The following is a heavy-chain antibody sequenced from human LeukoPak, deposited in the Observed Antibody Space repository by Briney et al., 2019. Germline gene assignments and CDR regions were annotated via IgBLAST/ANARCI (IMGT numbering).Heavy chain of an antibody. CDR2: IYYSGST. CDR1: GGSISSYY. CDR3: ARHQGIAVAGVLDY. J-gene: IGHJ4*02. D-gene: IGHD6-19*01. Sequence: SETLSLTCTVSGGSISSYYWSWLRQPPGQGLEWIGYIYYSGSTNYNPSLKSRVTISVDTSKNQFSLKLSSVTAADTAVYYCARHQGIAVAGVLDYWGQGTLGTVSS. V-gene: IGHV4-59*08.